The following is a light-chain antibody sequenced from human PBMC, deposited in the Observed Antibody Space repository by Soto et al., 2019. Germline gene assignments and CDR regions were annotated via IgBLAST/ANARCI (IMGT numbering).Light chain of an antibody. CDR3: QHYNSYSEA. V-gene: IGKV1-5*03. Sequence: IQMTHPPPTWFGPVGDRVTLISGASQTISSWLAWYQQKPGKAPKLLIYKASTLKSGVPSRFSGSGSGTEFTLTISSLQPDDFATYYCQHYNSYSEAFGQGTKVDIK. CDR2: KAS. CDR1: QTISSW. J-gene: IGKJ1*01.